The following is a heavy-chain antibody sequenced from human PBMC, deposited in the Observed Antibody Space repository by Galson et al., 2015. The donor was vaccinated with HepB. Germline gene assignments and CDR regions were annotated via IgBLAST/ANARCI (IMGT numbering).Heavy chain of an antibody. Sequence: SLRLSCAASGFTFSSYAMHWVRQAPGKGLEWVAVISYDGSNKYYADSVKGRFTISRDNSKNTLYLQMNSLRAEDTAVYYCAGGWGRSKLYYYDSSGQPRYFDLWGRGTLVTVSS. CDR2: ISYDGSNK. D-gene: IGHD3-22*01. J-gene: IGHJ2*01. CDR1: GFTFSSYA. CDR3: AGGWGRSKLYYYDSSGQPRYFDL. V-gene: IGHV3-30-3*01.